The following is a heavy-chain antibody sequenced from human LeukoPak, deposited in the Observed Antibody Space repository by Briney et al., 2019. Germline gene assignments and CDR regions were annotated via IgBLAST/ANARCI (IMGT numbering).Heavy chain of an antibody. Sequence: GGSLRLSCAASGFTFSDEYMRWIRQAPGKGLEWISCVSNSGSSIYYADSVKGRFSISRDNVKNSLYLQMNSLRVEDTAVYYCARDGAYSASNFWGQGTMVAVSS. CDR1: GFTFSDEY. V-gene: IGHV3-11*01. J-gene: IGHJ3*01. CDR2: VSNSGSSI. CDR3: ARDGAYSASNF. D-gene: IGHD6-13*01.